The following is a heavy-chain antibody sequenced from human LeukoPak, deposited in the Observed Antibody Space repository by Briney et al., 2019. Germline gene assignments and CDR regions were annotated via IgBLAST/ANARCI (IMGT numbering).Heavy chain of an antibody. CDR2: VSHDGSKR. D-gene: IGHD1-26*01. V-gene: IGHV3-30*18. CDR3: AKDTPSPNSGFYHY. CDR1: GFTFSSSG. J-gene: IGHJ4*02. Sequence: GGSLRLSCAASGFTFSSSGMHWVRQAPGKGLEWVSTVSHDGSKRYYGDSVKGRFSITRDDSRNTLYLQMDSLRVEDTAVYFCAKDTPSPNSGFYHYWGQGTLVTVSS.